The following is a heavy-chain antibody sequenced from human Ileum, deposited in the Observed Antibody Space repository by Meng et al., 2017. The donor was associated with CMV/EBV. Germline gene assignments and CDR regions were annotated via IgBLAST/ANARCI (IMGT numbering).Heavy chain of an antibody. CDR1: GDSVISDDHY. CDR3: ARELRYGDYYFDS. D-gene: IGHD4-17*01. J-gene: IGHJ4*02. CDR2: VFYSGST. Sequence: QVQLQESGPGRVKSSQTLSLTCNVSGDSVISDDHYWSWIRQPPGKGLEWIGYVFYSGSTYYNPSLMSRVTISVDTSKNQFSLRLSSVTAADTAVYYCARELRYGDYYFDSWGQGTLVTVSS. V-gene: IGHV4-30-4*08.